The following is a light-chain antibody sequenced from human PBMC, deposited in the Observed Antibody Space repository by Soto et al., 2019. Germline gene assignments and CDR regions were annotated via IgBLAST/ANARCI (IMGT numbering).Light chain of an antibody. CDR3: NSFSTTSTPHVV. CDR1: SSDVGRYNY. CDR2: DVS. V-gene: IGLV2-14*03. Sequence: QSALTQPASVSGSPGQSITISCTGTSSDVGRYNYVSWYQQHPGKVPKLMIYDVSNRPSGVSIRFSGSKSGNTASLTISGLQAEDEAEYYCNSFSTTSTPHVVFGGGTKLTVL. J-gene: IGLJ2*01.